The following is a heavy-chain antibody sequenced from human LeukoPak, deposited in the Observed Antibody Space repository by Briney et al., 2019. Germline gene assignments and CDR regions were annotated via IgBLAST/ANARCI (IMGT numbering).Heavy chain of an antibody. D-gene: IGHD5/OR15-5a*01. V-gene: IGHV4-39*01. CDR2: IYYSGNT. CDR3: ARHSRSVHDPRAFDY. CDR1: GGSISSSSYY. J-gene: IGHJ4*02. Sequence: KASETLSLTCTVSGGSISSSSYYWGWIRQPPGKGQEWIGSIYYSGNTYYNPSLKSRVTIPVDTSKNQFSLKLSSVTAADTAVYYCARHSRSVHDPRAFDYWGQGTLVTVSS.